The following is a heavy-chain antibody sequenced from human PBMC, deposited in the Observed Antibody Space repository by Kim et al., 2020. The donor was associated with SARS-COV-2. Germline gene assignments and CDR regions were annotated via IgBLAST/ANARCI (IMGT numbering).Heavy chain of an antibody. CDR2: ISYDGSNK. V-gene: IGHV3-30*18. D-gene: IGHD1-26*01. J-gene: IGHJ6*02. CDR1: GFTFSSYG. Sequence: GGSLRLSCAASGFTFSSYGMHWVRQAPGKGLEWVAVISYDGSNKYYADSVKGRFTISRDNSKNTLYLQMNSLRAEDTAVYYCAKVKGWDGAPYYYYGMDVWGQGTTVTVSS. CDR3: AKVKGWDGAPYYYYGMDV.